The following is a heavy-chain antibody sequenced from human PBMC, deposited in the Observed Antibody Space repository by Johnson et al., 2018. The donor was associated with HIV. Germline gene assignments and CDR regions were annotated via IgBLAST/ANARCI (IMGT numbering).Heavy chain of an antibody. J-gene: IGHJ3*02. V-gene: IGHV3-30*14. D-gene: IGHD3-16*01. CDR1: GFTFSSYA. CDR2: ISYDGSNK. CDR3: AISMPRPGWGEAFDI. Sequence: VQLVESGGGVVQPGRSLRLSCAASGFTFSSYAMHWVRQAPGKGLEWVAVISYDGSNKYYADSVKGRFTISTDTSKNTLYLQMTALRAEDTAVYYCAISMPRPGWGEAFDIWGQGTMVTVSS.